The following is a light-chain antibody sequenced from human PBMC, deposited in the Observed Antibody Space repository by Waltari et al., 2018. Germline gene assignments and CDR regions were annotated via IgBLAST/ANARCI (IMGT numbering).Light chain of an antibody. CDR1: SPNCRSFNN. Sequence: QSVLTQPPSVSGAPGQRVTISCPGSSPNCRSFNNVHRYQHLPGTAPEVLIYANNNRPSGVPDRFSGSKSGASASLAITGLQAEDEADYYCQSFDSSLDGYVFGTGTKVTVL. CDR3: QSFDSSLDGYV. CDR2: ANN. V-gene: IGLV1-40*01. J-gene: IGLJ1*01.